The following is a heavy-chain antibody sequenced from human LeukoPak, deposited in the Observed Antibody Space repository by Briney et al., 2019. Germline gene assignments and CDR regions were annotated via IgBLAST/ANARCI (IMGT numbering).Heavy chain of an antibody. Sequence: GASVKVSCKASGYTFISYGISWVRQAPGQGLEWMGWITTYNGNTYSAQKFQGRVTMTTDTSMSTAYMELRSLRSDDTAVYYCAREMWGTTLVTPFDYWGQGTLVTISS. CDR1: GYTFISYG. V-gene: IGHV1-18*01. J-gene: IGHJ4*02. D-gene: IGHD4-23*01. CDR3: AREMWGTTLVTPFDY. CDR2: ITTYNGNT.